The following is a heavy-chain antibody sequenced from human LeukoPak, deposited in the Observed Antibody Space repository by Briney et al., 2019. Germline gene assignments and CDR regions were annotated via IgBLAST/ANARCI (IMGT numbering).Heavy chain of an antibody. CDR1: GYTFTSYY. Sequence: GASVKVSCKASGYTFTSYYMHWARQAPGQGLEWMGWISANSGDTKFAQKFQGRVTMTTETSTNTAYMELRSLRFDDTAIYYCARDKRYAFDNWGQGTLVTVSS. D-gene: IGHD3-9*01. CDR3: ARDKRYAFDN. CDR2: ISANSGDT. V-gene: IGHV1-18*04. J-gene: IGHJ4*02.